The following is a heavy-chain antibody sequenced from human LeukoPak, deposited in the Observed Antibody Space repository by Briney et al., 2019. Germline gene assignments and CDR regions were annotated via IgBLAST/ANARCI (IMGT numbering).Heavy chain of an antibody. CDR2: IKSKSDGGTI. CDR1: GFIFRDVW. J-gene: IGHJ4*02. CDR3: TTDLDY. Sequence: GGSLRLSCVGSGFIFRDVWMSWVRQAPGKGLEWVGRIKSKSDGGTIDYAAPVKGRVTMSRDDSKKTFSLEMNNLKTEDTGVYYCTTDLDYWGQGTLVTVSP. V-gene: IGHV3-15*01.